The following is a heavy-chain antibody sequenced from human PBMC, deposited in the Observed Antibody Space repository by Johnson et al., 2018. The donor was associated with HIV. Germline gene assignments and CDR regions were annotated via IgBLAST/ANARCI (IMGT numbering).Heavy chain of an antibody. J-gene: IGHJ3*01. V-gene: IGHV3-23*04. CDR1: GFTFDDYD. CDR3: ARDPLTLTTTLDAFDL. Sequence: VQLVESGGGVARPGGSLRLSCAASGFTFDDYDMNWVRQAPGKGLAWVSAVSAGGDNTYYADSVEGRFTISRDNSKNTLYLQMNSLRAEDKAVYYCARDPLTLTTTLDAFDLWGQGTMVTVSS. CDR2: VSAGGDNT. D-gene: IGHD4-17*01.